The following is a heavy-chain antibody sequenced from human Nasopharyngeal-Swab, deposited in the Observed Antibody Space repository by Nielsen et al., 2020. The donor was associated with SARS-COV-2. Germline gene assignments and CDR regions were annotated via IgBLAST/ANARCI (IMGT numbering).Heavy chain of an antibody. CDR3: AKDMSPNTYYYYMDV. CDR2: ISWNSGSI. V-gene: IGHV3-9*01. Sequence: GGSLRLSCTAPGFTFDDYAMHWVRQAPGKGLEWVSGISWNSGSIGYADSVKGRFTISRDNAKNSLYLQMNSLRAEDTALYYCAKDMSPNTYYYYMDVWGKGTTVTVSS. J-gene: IGHJ6*03. CDR1: GFTFDDYA.